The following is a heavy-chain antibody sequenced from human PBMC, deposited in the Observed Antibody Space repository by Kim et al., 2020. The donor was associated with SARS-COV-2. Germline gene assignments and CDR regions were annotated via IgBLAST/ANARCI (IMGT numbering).Heavy chain of an antibody. V-gene: IGHV3-48*04. CDR1: GFTFSSYS. J-gene: IGHJ4*02. Sequence: GGSLRLSCAASGFTFSSYSMNWVRQAPGKGLEWVSYISSSSSTIYYADSVKGRFTISRDNAKNSLYLQMNSLRAEDTAVYYCASYYGDYVGGFDYWGQGTLVTVSS. CDR3: ASYYGDYVGGFDY. CDR2: ISSSSSTI. D-gene: IGHD4-17*01.